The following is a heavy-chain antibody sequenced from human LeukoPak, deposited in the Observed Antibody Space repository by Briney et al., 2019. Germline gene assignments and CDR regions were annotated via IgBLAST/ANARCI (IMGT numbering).Heavy chain of an antibody. V-gene: IGHV3-7*05. CDR3: AREQWELPRGTYYFDY. J-gene: IGHJ4*02. Sequence: GGSLRLSCAASGFIFSRYWMSWVRQAPGKGLEWVANIKKDGSEKYYVDSVEGRLTISRDNAKNSLYLQMNSLRAEDTAVYYCAREQWELPRGTYYFDYWGQGTLVTVSS. D-gene: IGHD1-26*01. CDR1: GFIFSRYW. CDR2: IKKDGSEK.